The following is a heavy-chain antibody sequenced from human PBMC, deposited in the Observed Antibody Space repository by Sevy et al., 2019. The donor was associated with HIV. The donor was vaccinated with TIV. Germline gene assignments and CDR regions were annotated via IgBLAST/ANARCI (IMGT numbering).Heavy chain of an antibody. CDR2: INHSGST. V-gene: IGHV4-34*01. Sequence: SETLSLTCAVYGGSFSGYYWSWIRQPPGKGLEWIGEINHSGSTNYNPSLKSRVTISVDTSKNQFSLKLSSVTAADTAVYYCARLKVVPAAMSARRYYYYGMDVWGQGTTVTVSS. D-gene: IGHD2-2*01. J-gene: IGHJ6*02. CDR1: GGSFSGYY. CDR3: ARLKVVPAAMSARRYYYYGMDV.